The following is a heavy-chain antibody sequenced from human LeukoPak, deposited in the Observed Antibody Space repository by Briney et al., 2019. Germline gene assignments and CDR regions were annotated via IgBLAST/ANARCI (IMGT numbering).Heavy chain of an antibody. CDR3: ARSCGGGDCYCFDY. CDR2: ISHDGSNK. D-gene: IGHD2-21*02. J-gene: IGHJ4*02. CDR1: GFTFSSYA. Sequence: PGRSLRLSCAASGFTFSSYAMHWVRQAPGKGLEWVAVISHDGSNKHYADSVKGRFTISRDNSKNTLYLQMNSLRAEDTAVYYCARSCGGGDCYCFDYWGQGTLVTVSS. V-gene: IGHV3-30*04.